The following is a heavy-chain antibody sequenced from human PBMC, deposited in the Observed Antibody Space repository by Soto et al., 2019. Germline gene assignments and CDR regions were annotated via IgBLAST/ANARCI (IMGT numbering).Heavy chain of an antibody. CDR2: ISNSGSS. CDR3: ARGTNNYGSDWFDP. J-gene: IGHJ5*02. D-gene: IGHD3-10*01. Sequence: SETLSLTCTVSGDSVSSHNFYWSWIRQPPGKGLDWIGYISNSGSSNYNPSLESRVTISVDRSKNQFSLKLSSVTAADTAMYYCARGTNNYGSDWFDPWGRGTLVIVSS. V-gene: IGHV4-61*01. CDR1: GDSVSSHNFY.